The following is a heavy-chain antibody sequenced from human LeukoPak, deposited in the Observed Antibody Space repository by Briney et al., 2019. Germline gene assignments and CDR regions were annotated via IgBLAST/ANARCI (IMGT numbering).Heavy chain of an antibody. Sequence: GASVKVSCKASGYTFTSYGISWVRQAPGQGLEWMGWISAYNGNTNYAQKLQGRVTMTTDTSTSTAYMELRSLRSDDTAVYYCARGRVLRYFDWLLSGAFDIWGQGTMVTVSS. J-gene: IGHJ3*02. D-gene: IGHD3-9*01. CDR1: GYTFTSYG. CDR3: ARGRVLRYFDWLLSGAFDI. V-gene: IGHV1-18*01. CDR2: ISAYNGNT.